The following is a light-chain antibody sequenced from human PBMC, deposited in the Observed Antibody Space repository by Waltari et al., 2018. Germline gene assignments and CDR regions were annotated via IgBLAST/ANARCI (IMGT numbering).Light chain of an antibody. CDR3: SSYTTSSAPGV. Sequence: QSALTQPASVSGSPGQSITISCSGTDSDVGAYHFVPWYQQHPGKAPHLIIYEVSKRPSGISNRFSASKSGNTASLTISGLQAEDEADYYCSSYTTSSAPGVFGTGTRVTVL. CDR2: EVS. V-gene: IGLV2-14*01. CDR1: DSDVGAYHF. J-gene: IGLJ1*01.